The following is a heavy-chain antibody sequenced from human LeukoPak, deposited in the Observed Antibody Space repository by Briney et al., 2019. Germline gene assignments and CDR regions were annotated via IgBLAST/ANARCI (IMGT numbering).Heavy chain of an antibody. CDR2: IKQDGSDK. Sequence: GGSLRLSCAASGFTFSSYAMSWVRQAPGKGLEWVASIKQDGSDKYYVDSVKGRFTISRDNAKKTLFLQINTLRAEDTAVYYCARGYGSPDFWGQGTLVTVSS. CDR3: ARGYGSPDF. V-gene: IGHV3-7*05. D-gene: IGHD2-15*01. J-gene: IGHJ4*02. CDR1: GFTFSSYA.